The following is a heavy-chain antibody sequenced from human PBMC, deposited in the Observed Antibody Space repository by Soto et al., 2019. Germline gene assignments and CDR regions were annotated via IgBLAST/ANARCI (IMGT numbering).Heavy chain of an antibody. CDR2: IYHSRSI. J-gene: IGHJ6*02. D-gene: IGHD2-2*01. CDR3: ARDPKGYCSSTSCDGYYYYYWMHV. CDR1: GGSINSSNW. V-gene: IGHV4-4*02. Sequence: PSETLSLTCAFSGGSINSSNWWSWARQPPGKGLARIGEIYHSRSINYNPTLKSRVTISVGESKDQFSLKLSSVTAADTAVYYCARDPKGYCSSTSCDGYYYYYWMHVWGQGTTVTVSS.